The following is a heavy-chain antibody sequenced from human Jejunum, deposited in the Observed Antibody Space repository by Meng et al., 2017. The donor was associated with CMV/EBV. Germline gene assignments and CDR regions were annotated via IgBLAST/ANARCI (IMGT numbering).Heavy chain of an antibody. Sequence: NNYEMKWVRQAPGKGLEWVSYINRGGSTMYYADSVKGRFTISRDNAKNSLYLQMNSLRAEDTAVYYCARDQTIFGAARGGYYGMDVWGQGTTVTVSS. CDR1: NNYE. J-gene: IGHJ6*02. CDR3: ARDQTIFGAARGGYYGMDV. V-gene: IGHV3-48*03. D-gene: IGHD3-3*01. CDR2: INRGGSTM.